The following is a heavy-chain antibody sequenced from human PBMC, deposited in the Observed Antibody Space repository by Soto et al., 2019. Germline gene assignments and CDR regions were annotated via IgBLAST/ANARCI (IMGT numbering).Heavy chain of an antibody. J-gene: IGHJ5*02. D-gene: IGHD4-17*01. V-gene: IGHV4-59*01. CDR3: ARVVPDDYGDYTFDH. CDR1: GGSITLYY. Sequence: QVQLQESGPGLVKPSETLSLTCTVSGGSITLYYWTWIRQPPGKGLEWIGNIYDIATANYNPSLKSRLTISVDTSKNHFSLRLTSVTAADTAVYYCARVVPDDYGDYTFDHWGQGTLVTVSS. CDR2: IYDIATA.